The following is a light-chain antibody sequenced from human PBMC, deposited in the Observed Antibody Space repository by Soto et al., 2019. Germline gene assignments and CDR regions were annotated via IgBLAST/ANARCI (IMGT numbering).Light chain of an antibody. CDR1: QSVSSY. CDR3: QQRSNWPPPIT. V-gene: IGKV3-11*01. Sequence: IGLPQYTDTLSFSPGERATLSCRARQSVSSYLAWYQQKPGQAPRLLIYDASNRASGIPARFSGSGSGTDFTLTISSLQPEDFAVYYCQQRSNWPPPITFGQGTRLENK. CDR2: DAS. J-gene: IGKJ5*01.